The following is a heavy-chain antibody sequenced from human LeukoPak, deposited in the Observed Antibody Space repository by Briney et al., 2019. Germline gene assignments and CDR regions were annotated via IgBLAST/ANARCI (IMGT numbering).Heavy chain of an antibody. CDR1: GGSISGSSSY. D-gene: IGHD1-26*01. CDR3: ARGSPYAS. V-gene: IGHV4-39*01. Sequence: TSETLSLTCTVSGGSISGSSSYWGWNRQPPGKGLDYIGSIHYTGTTYYNPSLKSRVTLSVDTSQNQFSLKLTSVTAADTAVYYCARGSPYASWGQGTLVTVSS. CDR2: IHYTGTT. J-gene: IGHJ5*02.